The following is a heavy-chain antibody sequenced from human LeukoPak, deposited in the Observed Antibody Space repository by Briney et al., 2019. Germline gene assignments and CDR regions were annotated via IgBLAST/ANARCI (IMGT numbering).Heavy chain of an antibody. D-gene: IGHD4-11*01. V-gene: IGHV1-18*01. CDR2: ISAYNGNT. CDR3: ARVGYSNPKGGFDY. J-gene: IGHJ4*02. Sequence: ASVKVSCTASGYTFTSYGISWVRQAPGQGLEWMGWISAYNGNTNYAQKLQGRVTMTTDTSTSTAYMELRSLRSDDTAVYYCARVGYSNPKGGFDYWGQGTLVTVSS. CDR1: GYTFTSYG.